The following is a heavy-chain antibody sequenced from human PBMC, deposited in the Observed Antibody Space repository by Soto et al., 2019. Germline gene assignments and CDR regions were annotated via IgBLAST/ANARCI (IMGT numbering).Heavy chain of an antibody. J-gene: IGHJ5*02. Sequence: PSETLSLTCAVYGGSFSGYYWSWIRQPPGKGLEWIGEINHSGSTNYNPSLKSRVTISVDTSKNQFSLKLSSVTAADTAVYYCARGGYYTGFRVGWFDPWGQGTLVTVSS. CDR1: GGSFSGYY. D-gene: IGHD3-3*01. V-gene: IGHV4-34*01. CDR2: INHSGST. CDR3: ARGGYYTGFRVGWFDP.